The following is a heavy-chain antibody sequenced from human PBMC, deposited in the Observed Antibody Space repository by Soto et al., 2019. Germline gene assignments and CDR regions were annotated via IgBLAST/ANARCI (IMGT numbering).Heavy chain of an antibody. V-gene: IGHV3-33*01. CDR3: ARGGGYNFGSPKFDY. CDR1: GFIFDSHG. J-gene: IGHJ4*02. D-gene: IGHD5-12*01. CDR2: IWNDGINK. Sequence: QVELAESGGGAVQPGRSLRLSCAASGFIFDSHGMHWVRQAPGKGLEWVAVIWNDGINKYYADSVKGRFTISRDNSNNTVFLHMSSLRPDDTAIYYCARGGGYNFGSPKFDYWGQGAQVTVSS.